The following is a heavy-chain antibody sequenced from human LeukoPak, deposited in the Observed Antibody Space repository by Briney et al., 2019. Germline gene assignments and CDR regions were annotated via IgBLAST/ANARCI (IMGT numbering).Heavy chain of an antibody. CDR2: INHSGST. J-gene: IGHJ6*03. CDR1: GGSFNGYY. CDR3: ARRSYCSGGSCSLSIYYYYYMDV. Sequence: SETLSLTCAVYGGSFNGYYWSWIRQPPGKGLEWIGEINHSGSTNYNPSLKSRVTISVDTSKNQFSLKVSSVTAADTAVYYCARRSYCSGGSCSLSIYYYYYMDVWGKGTTVTVSS. V-gene: IGHV4-34*01. D-gene: IGHD2-15*01.